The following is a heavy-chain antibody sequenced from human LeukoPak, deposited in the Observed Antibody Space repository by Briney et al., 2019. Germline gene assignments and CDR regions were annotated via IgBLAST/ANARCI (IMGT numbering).Heavy chain of an antibody. CDR2: VWFDGTNK. D-gene: IGHD1-26*01. V-gene: IGHV3-30*02. CDR3: AKDLEPQLVGAADY. Sequence: GGSLRLSCAASGFTFDDYAMHWVRQAPGKGLEWVAVVWFDGTNKYYADSVKGRFTISRDNSKNTVYLQMNSLRAEDTAVYYCAKDLEPQLVGAADYWGQGTLVTVSS. CDR1: GFTFDDYA. J-gene: IGHJ4*02.